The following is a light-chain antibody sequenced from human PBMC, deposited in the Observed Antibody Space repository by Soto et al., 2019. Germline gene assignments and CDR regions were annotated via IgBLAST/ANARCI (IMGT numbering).Light chain of an antibody. V-gene: IGKV3-20*01. CDR2: GVS. CDR3: QQFGTSSLVT. CDR1: QSVNTKY. J-gene: IGKJ3*01. Sequence: EMVLTQSPGTLSLSPGERATLSCRAIQSVNTKYLAWYQQKPGQAPRLLISGVSSRATGIPDRFSGSGSGTDFILTISRVEPEDFAVYYCQQFGTSSLVTLGPGTKVDXK.